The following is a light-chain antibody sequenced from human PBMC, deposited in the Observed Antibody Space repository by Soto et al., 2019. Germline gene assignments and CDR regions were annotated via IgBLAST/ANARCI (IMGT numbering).Light chain of an antibody. Sequence: DIQMTQSPSTLSGSVGDRVTITCRASQTISSWLAWYQQKPGKAPKLLIYKASTLKSGVQARFSGSGSGTDFTLTIRSLESDDFAIYYCKQRYSWLRVFGPGTKVDIK. CDR1: QTISSW. V-gene: IGKV1-5*03. CDR2: KAS. J-gene: IGKJ1*01. CDR3: KQRYSWLRV.